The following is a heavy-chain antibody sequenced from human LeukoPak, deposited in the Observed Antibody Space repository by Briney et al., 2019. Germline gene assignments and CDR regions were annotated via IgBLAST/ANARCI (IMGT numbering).Heavy chain of an antibody. D-gene: IGHD1-26*01. CDR1: GYTFTVYY. CDR2: INPSDGAT. Sequence: GASVKVSCKASGYTFTVYYIHWVRQAPGQGLEWMGMINPSDGATTYAQRFQGRVTMTRDMSTTTVYMDLRSLSSEDTAVYFCAREEGGWQSGSLGVLFASYYTYYYMDVWGRGTTVTVSS. CDR3: AREEGGWQSGSLGVLFASYYTYYYMDV. J-gene: IGHJ6*03. V-gene: IGHV1-46*01.